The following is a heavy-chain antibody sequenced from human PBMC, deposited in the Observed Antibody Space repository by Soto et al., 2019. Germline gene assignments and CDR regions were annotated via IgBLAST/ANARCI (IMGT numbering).Heavy chain of an antibody. CDR1: GFTFSAYG. J-gene: IGHJ4*02. CDR2: IYYDGNNK. CDR3: ARVGGTVTSDY. V-gene: IGHV3-33*01. D-gene: IGHD4-17*01. Sequence: QVQLVESGGGVVQPGRSLRLSCAASGFTFSAYGMHWVRQAPGKGLEWLAMIYYDGNNKYYADSVEGRFTISRDNSKNTLYLQMSSLRAKDTAVYYCARVGGTVTSDYWGQGTLVTVSS.